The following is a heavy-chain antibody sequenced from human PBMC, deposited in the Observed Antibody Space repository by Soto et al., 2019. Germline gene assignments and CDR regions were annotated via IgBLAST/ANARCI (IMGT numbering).Heavy chain of an antibody. CDR3: AKGSSSVYYYYYGLDV. V-gene: IGHV3-30*18. D-gene: IGHD6-6*01. CDR2: ISYDASNK. J-gene: IGHJ6*02. Sequence: GGSLRLSCAASGFNFRSYGMHWVRQAPGKGLQWVAVISYDASNKYYADSVKGRFTISRDNSKNTLYLQMNTLRPEDTAVYYCAKGSSSVYYYYYGLDVWGQGTTVTAP. CDR1: GFNFRSYG.